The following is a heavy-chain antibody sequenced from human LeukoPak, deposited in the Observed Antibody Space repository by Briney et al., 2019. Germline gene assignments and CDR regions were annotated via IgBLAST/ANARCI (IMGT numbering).Heavy chain of an antibody. CDR2: ISYDGSNK. D-gene: IGHD3-10*01. V-gene: IGHV3-30-3*01. CDR1: GFTFSSYA. CDR3: AKVVTLWFGELWIDP. Sequence: PGRSLRLSCAASGFTFSSYAMHWVRQAPGKGLEWVAVISYDGSNKYYADSVKGRFTISRDNSKNTLYLQMNSLRAEDTAVYYCAKVVTLWFGELWIDPWGQGTLVTVSS. J-gene: IGHJ5*02.